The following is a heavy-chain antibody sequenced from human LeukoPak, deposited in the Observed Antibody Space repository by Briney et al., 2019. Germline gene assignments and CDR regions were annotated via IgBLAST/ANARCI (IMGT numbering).Heavy chain of an antibody. V-gene: IGHV3-15*01. CDR2: IKSKTDGGTT. CDR1: GFTLSNAW. D-gene: IGHD1-20*01. Sequence: PGGSLRLSCAASGFTLSNAWMSWVRQAPGKGLEWVGRIKSKTDGGTTDYAAPVKGRFTISRDDSKNTLYLQMNSLKTEDTAVYYCTAERMPLTGTTGYWGQGTLVTVSS. CDR3: TAERMPLTGTTGY. J-gene: IGHJ4*02.